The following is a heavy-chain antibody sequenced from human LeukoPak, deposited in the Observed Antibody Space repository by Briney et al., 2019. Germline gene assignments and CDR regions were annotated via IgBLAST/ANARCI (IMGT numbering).Heavy chain of an antibody. CDR1: GFTFDDYA. D-gene: IGHD3-10*01. Sequence: GGSLRLSCAASGFTFDDYAMHWVRQAPGKGLEWVSGISWNSGSIGYADSVKGRFTISRDNAKNSLYLQMNSLRAEDTALYYCAKGLYGSGDGNWFDPWGQGTLVTVSS. CDR3: AKGLYGSGDGNWFDP. V-gene: IGHV3-9*01. J-gene: IGHJ5*02. CDR2: ISWNSGSI.